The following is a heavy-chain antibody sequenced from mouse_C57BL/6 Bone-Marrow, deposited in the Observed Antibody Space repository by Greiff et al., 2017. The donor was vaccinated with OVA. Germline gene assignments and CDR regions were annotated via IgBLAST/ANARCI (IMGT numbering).Heavy chain of an antibody. J-gene: IGHJ1*03. Sequence: QVQLQQPGAELVKPGASVKMSCKASGYTFTSYWITWVKQRPGQGLEWIGDIYPGSGSTNYNEKFKSKATLTVATSSSTAYMQLSSLTSEDSAVYYCARSPDYYGSSYWYFDVWGTGTTVTVSS. CDR3: ARSPDYYGSSYWYFDV. CDR2: IYPGSGST. CDR1: GYTFTSYW. D-gene: IGHD1-1*01. V-gene: IGHV1-55*01.